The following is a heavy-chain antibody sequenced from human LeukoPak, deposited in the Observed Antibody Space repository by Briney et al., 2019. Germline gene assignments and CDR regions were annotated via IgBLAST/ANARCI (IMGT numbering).Heavy chain of an antibody. D-gene: IGHD5-18*01. CDR1: GYTFTSYG. V-gene: IGHV1-18*04. Sequence: ASVKVSCKASGYTFTSYGISGVRQAPGQGLEWMGWISAYNGNTNYAQKIQGRVTMTTDTSTSTAYMELRSLRSDDTAVYYCARDPSVDTAIGFDYWGQGTLVTVSS. CDR2: ISAYNGNT. J-gene: IGHJ4*02. CDR3: ARDPSVDTAIGFDY.